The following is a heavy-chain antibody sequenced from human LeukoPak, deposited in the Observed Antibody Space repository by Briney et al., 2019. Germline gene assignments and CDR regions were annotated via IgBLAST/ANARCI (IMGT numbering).Heavy chain of an antibody. Sequence: GGSLRLSCAASGFTFSSYGMHWVRQAPGKGLEWVAVISYDGSNKYYADSVKGRLTISRDNSKNTLYLQMNSLRAEDTAVYYCAKDLRLYDYVWGSYRLDYWGQGTLVTVSS. V-gene: IGHV3-30*18. CDR1: GFTFSSYG. J-gene: IGHJ4*02. CDR3: AKDLRLYDYVWGSYRLDY. D-gene: IGHD3-16*02. CDR2: ISYDGSNK.